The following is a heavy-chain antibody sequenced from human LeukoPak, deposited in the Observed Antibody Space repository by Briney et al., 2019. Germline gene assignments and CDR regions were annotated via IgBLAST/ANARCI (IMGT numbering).Heavy chain of an antibody. CDR3: ASNPGGFVLMVYNYYFDY. V-gene: IGHV3-23*01. Sequence: GGSLRLSCAASGFTFGSYAMSWVRQAPGKGLEWVSAISGSGGSTYYADSVKGRFTISRDNSKNTLYLQMNSLRAEDTAVYYCASNPGGFVLMVYNYYFDYWGQGTLVTVSS. CDR2: ISGSGGST. J-gene: IGHJ4*02. CDR1: GFTFGSYA. D-gene: IGHD2-8*01.